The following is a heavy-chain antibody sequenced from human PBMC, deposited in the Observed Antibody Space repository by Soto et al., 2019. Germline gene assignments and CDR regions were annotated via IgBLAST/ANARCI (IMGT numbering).Heavy chain of an antibody. D-gene: IGHD2-21*01. CDR1: GFTFSRYA. J-gene: IGHJ6*02. CDR3: ARTILVFDV. CDR2: ISYDGSNK. Sequence: QVQLVESGGGVVQPGRSLRLSCAASGFTFSRYAMHWVRQAPGKGLEWVAVISYDGSNKYYADSVKGRFTISRDNSKNTLYLQMNSLRAEDTAVYYCARTILVFDVWGQGTTVTVSS. V-gene: IGHV3-30-3*01.